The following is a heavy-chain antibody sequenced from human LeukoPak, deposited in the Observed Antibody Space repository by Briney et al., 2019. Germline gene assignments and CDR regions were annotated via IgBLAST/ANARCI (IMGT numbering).Heavy chain of an antibody. D-gene: IGHD6-13*01. CDR3: ARGSYSSSWYLDNLD. J-gene: IGHJ4*02. V-gene: IGHV1-8*01. CDR1: GYTFTSYD. CDR2: MNPNSGNT. Sequence: ASVKVSCKASGYTFTSYDINWVRQATGQGLEWMGWMNPNSGNTGYAQKFQGRVTMTRNTSISTAYMELSSLRSEDTAVYYCARGSYSSSWYLDNLDWGQGTLVTVSS.